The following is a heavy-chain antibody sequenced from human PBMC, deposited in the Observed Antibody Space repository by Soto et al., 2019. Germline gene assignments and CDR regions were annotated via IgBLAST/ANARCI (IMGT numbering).Heavy chain of an antibody. D-gene: IGHD1-26*01. Sequence: GGYLRLSCAASGFTFSSYSMNWVRHAPGKGLEWVSSISSSSSYIYYADSVKGRFTISRDNAKNSLYLQMNSLRAEDTAVYYCARDGYSGSYIDYWGQGTLVTVFS. CDR2: ISSSSSYI. CDR1: GFTFSSYS. CDR3: ARDGYSGSYIDY. V-gene: IGHV3-21*01. J-gene: IGHJ4*02.